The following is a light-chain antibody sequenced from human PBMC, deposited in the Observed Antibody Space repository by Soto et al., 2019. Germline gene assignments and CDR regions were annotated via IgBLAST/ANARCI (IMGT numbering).Light chain of an antibody. Sequence: HSVLTQAASVSGFPGQSITISCTGTSSDVGGYNYVSWYQQHPGKAPKFMIYDVSNRPSGVSNRFSGSKSGNTASLTISGLQAEDEADYYCCSYTTSNTRQIVFGTGTKVTVL. CDR1: SSDVGGYNY. J-gene: IGLJ1*01. V-gene: IGLV2-14*01. CDR3: CSYTTSNTRQIV. CDR2: DVS.